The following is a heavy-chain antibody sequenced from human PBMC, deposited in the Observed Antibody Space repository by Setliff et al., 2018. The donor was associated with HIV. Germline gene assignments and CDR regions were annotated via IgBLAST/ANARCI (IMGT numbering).Heavy chain of an antibody. J-gene: IGHJ6*03. CDR2: IIPILGTT. Sequence: SVKVSCKASGGTFSSYAISWVRQAPGQGLEWMGRIIPILGTTNYAQKFQGRVTMTTDTSTRTAYMEVRSLRSDDTAVYYCARDREKWEGYYKYYYMDVWGKGTKVTVSS. D-gene: IGHD1-26*01. CDR1: GGTFSSYA. CDR3: ARDREKWEGYYKYYYMDV. V-gene: IGHV1-69*05.